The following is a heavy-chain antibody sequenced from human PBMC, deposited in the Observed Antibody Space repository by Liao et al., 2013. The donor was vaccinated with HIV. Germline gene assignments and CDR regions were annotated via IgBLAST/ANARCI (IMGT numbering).Heavy chain of an antibody. D-gene: IGHD4-17*01. CDR2: IYHSGST. J-gene: IGHJ3*01. CDR3: ARASVNNLYAFDL. Sequence: QVQLQQWGAGLLKPSETLSLTCAVYGGSFSGYYWSWIRQSPGKGLEWIGHIYHSGSTYYSPSLKSRLVLSVDASENQVSLRMSSVTAADTAVYYCARASVNNLYAFDLWARDMGHRLF. V-gene: IGHV4-34*01. CDR1: GGSFSGYY.